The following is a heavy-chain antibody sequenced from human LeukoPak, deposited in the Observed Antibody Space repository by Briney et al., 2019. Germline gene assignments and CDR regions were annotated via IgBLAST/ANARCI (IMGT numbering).Heavy chain of an antibody. CDR1: GGSFSGYY. CDR3: ARKRYCSSTSCYRQRTGAFDI. Sequence: SETLSLTCAVYGGSFSGYYWSWIRQPPGKGLEWIGEINHSGSTNYNPSLKSRVTISVDTSKNQFSLKLSSVTAADTAVYYCARKRYCSSTSCYRQRTGAFDIWSQGTMVTVSS. V-gene: IGHV4-34*01. J-gene: IGHJ3*02. CDR2: INHSGST. D-gene: IGHD2-2*01.